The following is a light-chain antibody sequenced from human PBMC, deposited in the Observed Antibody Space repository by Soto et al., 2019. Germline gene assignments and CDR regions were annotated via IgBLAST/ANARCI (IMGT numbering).Light chain of an antibody. J-gene: IGLJ2*01. V-gene: IGLV2-8*01. Sequence: QSVLTQPPSASGSPGQSVTISCTGTSSDFGTYNVVSWYQQHPGKAPKLMIYEVNKRPSGVPDRFSGSKSGNTASLTVSGLQAEDEADYYCSSYVRSTSFAFGGGTKLTVL. CDR2: EVN. CDR3: SSYVRSTSFA. CDR1: SSDFGTYNV.